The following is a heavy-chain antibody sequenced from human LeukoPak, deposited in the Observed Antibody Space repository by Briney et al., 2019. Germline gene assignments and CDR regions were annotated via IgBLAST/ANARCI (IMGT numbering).Heavy chain of an antibody. CDR3: AKGGYAYYYDSSGLPFDY. CDR2: ISGSGGST. J-gene: IGHJ4*02. D-gene: IGHD3-22*01. Sequence: GGSLRLSCAASEFTFSSYAMSWVRQAPGKGLEWVSAISGSGGSTYYADSVKGRFTISRDNSKNTLYLQMNSLRAEDTAVYYCAKGGYAYYYDSSGLPFDYWGQGTLVTVSS. CDR1: EFTFSSYA. V-gene: IGHV3-23*01.